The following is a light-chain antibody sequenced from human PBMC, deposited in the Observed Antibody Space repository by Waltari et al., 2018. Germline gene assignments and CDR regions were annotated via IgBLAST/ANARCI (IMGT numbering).Light chain of an antibody. J-gene: IGKJ5*01. V-gene: IGKV3-11*01. CDR3: QQRSNWEIT. CDR2: DAS. Sequence: EIVLTQSPATLSLSPGERATLPCRASQSVRSYIAWYQQQPGQAPMLLIYDASNRATGIPARFSGSGSGTAFTLTSSSLEPEDFAVYSCQQRSNWEITFGQGTRLEIK. CDR1: QSVRSY.